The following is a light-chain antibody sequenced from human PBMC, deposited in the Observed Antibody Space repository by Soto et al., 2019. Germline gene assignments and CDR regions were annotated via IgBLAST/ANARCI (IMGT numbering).Light chain of an antibody. J-gene: IGKJ2*01. Sequence: DIQMTPSPSSLSASVGDRVTITCRASQSISNYLNWYQQKPGRAPNLLIYGASSLQNGVPSRFSGRGSATDFTLPISSLQPEDFATYYCQQSYTSHTFGRGTKLEIK. CDR1: QSISNY. CDR2: GAS. V-gene: IGKV1-39*01. CDR3: QQSYTSHT.